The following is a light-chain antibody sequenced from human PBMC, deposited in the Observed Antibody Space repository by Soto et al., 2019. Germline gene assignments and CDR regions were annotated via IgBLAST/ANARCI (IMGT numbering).Light chain of an antibody. CDR1: QGIGNY. Sequence: DIQMTQSPSSLSASVGDRVTITCRASQGIGNYLALYQQKPGKVHMLLIYASSTLQSGVQYRFSGSGSGTDFTLTISSLQPEYVATDYCRKDNSAPRTFGQGTKVEIK. V-gene: IGKV1-27*01. CDR2: ASS. CDR3: RKDNSAPRT. J-gene: IGKJ1*01.